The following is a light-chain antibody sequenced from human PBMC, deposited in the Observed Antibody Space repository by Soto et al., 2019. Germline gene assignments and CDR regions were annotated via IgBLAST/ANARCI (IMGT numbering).Light chain of an antibody. Sequence: ILISQSPSSLSASVGDRVTITCRASQDLDNWLAWYQQKPGKAPQLLIYRSSTLKTGVPSRFIGVGSGTEYTLTIDCLQPDEFETYYCQQYSSYWTFGQGTTVEI. CDR3: QQYSSYWT. CDR1: QDLDNW. J-gene: IGKJ1*01. CDR2: RSS. V-gene: IGKV1-5*03.